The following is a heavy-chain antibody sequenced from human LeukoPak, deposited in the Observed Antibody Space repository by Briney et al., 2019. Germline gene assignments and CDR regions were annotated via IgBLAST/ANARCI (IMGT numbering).Heavy chain of an antibody. CDR2: IYYSGST. Sequence: SETLSLTCTVSGGSISSSSYYWGWLRQPPGKGLEWIGSIYYSGSTYYNPSLKSRVTISVDTSKNQFSLKLSSVTAADTAVYYCARGRVPRVYIHYYGMDVWGQGTTVTVSS. CDR1: GGSISSSSYY. D-gene: IGHD6-13*01. CDR3: ARGRVPRVYIHYYGMDV. V-gene: IGHV4-39*01. J-gene: IGHJ6*02.